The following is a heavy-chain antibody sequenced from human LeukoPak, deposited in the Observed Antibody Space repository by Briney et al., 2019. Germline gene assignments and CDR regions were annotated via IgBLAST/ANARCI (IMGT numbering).Heavy chain of an antibody. CDR3: ARGLYCSGGSCGV. D-gene: IGHD2-15*01. J-gene: IGHJ4*02. V-gene: IGHV4-39*07. CDR1: GGSISSSSYY. Sequence: SETLSLTCTVSGGSISSSSYYWVWIRQSPGKGLEWIGSIYYSGSTYYKPSLKSRVTISVDTSKNQFSLKLSSVTAADTAVYYCARGLYCSGGSCGVWGQGTLVTVSS. CDR2: IYYSGST.